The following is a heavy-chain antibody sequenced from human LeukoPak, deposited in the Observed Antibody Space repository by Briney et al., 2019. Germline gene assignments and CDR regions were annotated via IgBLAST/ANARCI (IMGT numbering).Heavy chain of an antibody. D-gene: IGHD2-15*01. CDR3: ARDQDCGGGGSCYPFYVDY. CDR2: ISGGGGST. V-gene: IGHV3-23*01. J-gene: IGHJ4*02. CDR1: GFTFSSYV. Sequence: GGSLRLSCAASGFTFSSYVMNWVRQAPGKGLEWVSVISGGGGSTYYADSVKGRFTISRDNSKNTLYLQMNSLRAEDTAVYYCARDQDCGGGGSCYPFYVDYWGQGTLVTVSS.